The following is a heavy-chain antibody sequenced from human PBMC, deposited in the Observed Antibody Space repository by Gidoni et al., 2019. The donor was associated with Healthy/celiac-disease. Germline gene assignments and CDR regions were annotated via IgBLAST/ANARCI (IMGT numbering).Heavy chain of an antibody. CDR3: VKGAIVGAPIDP. CDR2: ISSNGGST. V-gene: IGHV3-64D*06. CDR1: GFPFSSYA. D-gene: IGHD1-26*01. Sequence: EVQLVVSGGGLVQPGGSRRLSCSDSGFPFSSYAMHWVRQAPGKGLEYVSAISSNGGSTYYADSVKGRFTISRDNSKNTLYLQMSSLRAEDTAVYYCVKGAIVGAPIDPWGQGTLVTVSS. J-gene: IGHJ5*02.